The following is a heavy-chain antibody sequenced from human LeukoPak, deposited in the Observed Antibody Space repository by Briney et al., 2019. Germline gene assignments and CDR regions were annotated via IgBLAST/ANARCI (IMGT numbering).Heavy chain of an antibody. CDR3: AKDHHYGSGTVGH. J-gene: IGHJ4*02. CDR2: ITGSGGLT. Sequence: PGESLRLSCAASGFTFSNYAMNWVRQAPGKGLEWVSTITGSGGLTYYTDSVKGRFTISRENSKNTLYLQMNTLRAEDTAVYFCAKDHHYGSGTVGHWGQGTLVTVSS. D-gene: IGHD3-10*01. V-gene: IGHV3-23*01. CDR1: GFTFSNYA.